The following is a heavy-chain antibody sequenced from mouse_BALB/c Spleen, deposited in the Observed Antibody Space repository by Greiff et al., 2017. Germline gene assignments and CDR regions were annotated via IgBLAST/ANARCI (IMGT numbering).Heavy chain of an antibody. D-gene: IGHD2-14*01. J-gene: IGHJ4*01. V-gene: IGHV1-7*01. CDR3: ARRNRYYAMDY. CDR1: GYTFTSYW. Sequence: VKLQESGAELAKPGASVKMSCKASGYTFTSYWMHWVKQRPGQGLEWIGYINPSTGYTEYNQKFKDKATLTADKSSSTAYMQLSSLTSEDSAVYYCARRNRYYAMDYWGQGTSVTVSS. CDR2: INPSTGYT.